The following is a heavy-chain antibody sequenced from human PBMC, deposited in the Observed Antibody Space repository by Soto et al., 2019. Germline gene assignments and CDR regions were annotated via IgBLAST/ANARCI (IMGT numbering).Heavy chain of an antibody. J-gene: IGHJ6*02. D-gene: IGHD6-19*01. V-gene: IGHV3-30*18. CDR3: VKDGSSGWPYFDDMDV. CDR2: ILYDGSKK. CDR1: GFTFSSYG. Sequence: PVGSVRLSCAASGFTFSSYGMHWVRQAPGKGLEWVAVILYDGSKKYYADSVKGRFTISRDNSKNTLYLQMSSLRAEDTALYYCVKDGSSGWPYFDDMDVWGQGTTVTVSS.